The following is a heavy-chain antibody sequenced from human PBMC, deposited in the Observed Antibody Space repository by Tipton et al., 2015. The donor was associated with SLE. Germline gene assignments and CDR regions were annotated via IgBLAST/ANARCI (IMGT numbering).Heavy chain of an antibody. J-gene: IGHJ4*02. Sequence: TLSLTCEVDGGSFSGYYWSWIRQPPGKGLEWIGNIYHSEDTSYNPSLKSRATISVDTSKNQFSLKLRSVTAADTAVYYCVGQVEAVNGRRFGYWGQGTLVPVSS. CDR2: IYHSEDT. CDR3: VGQVEAVNGRRFGY. CDR1: GGSFSGYY. D-gene: IGHD2-21*01. V-gene: IGHV4-34*01.